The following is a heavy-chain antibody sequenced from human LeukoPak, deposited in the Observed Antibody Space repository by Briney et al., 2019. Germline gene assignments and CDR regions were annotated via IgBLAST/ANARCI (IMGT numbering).Heavy chain of an antibody. D-gene: IGHD3-3*01. J-gene: IGHJ6*03. V-gene: IGHV4-61*02. CDR2: IYTSGST. CDR1: GGSISSGSYY. Sequence: SETLSLTCTVSGGSISSGSYYWSWIRQPAGKGLEWIGRIYTSGSTNYNPSLKSRVTISVDTSKNQFSLKLSSVTAADTAVYYCARDRTIFEVRYMDVWGKGTTVTVSS. CDR3: ARDRTIFEVRYMDV.